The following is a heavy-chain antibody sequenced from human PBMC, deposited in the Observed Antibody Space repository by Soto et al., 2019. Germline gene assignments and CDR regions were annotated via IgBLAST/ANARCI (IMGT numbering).Heavy chain of an antibody. CDR3: ARRLYYDSSGFEGGGMDV. J-gene: IGHJ6*02. V-gene: IGHV4-39*01. D-gene: IGHD3-22*01. CDR2: IYYSGST. Sequence: SETLSLTCTVSGGSISSSSYYWGWIRQPPGKGLEWIGSIYYSGSTYYNPSLKSQVTKSVDTSKNQFSLKLSSVTAADTAVYYCARRLYYDSSGFEGGGMDVWGQGTTVTVSS. CDR1: GGSISSSSYY.